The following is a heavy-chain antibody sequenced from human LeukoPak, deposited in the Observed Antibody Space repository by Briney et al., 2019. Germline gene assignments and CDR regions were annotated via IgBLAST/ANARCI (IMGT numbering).Heavy chain of an antibody. V-gene: IGHV3-53*01. Sequence: GGSLRLSCAASGFTVSSNYMSWVRQAPGKGLEWGSVIPSGCSTYYADSVKGRFTISRDNSKNTLYLQMNSLRAEDTAVYYCASSGGSYDWAAQDYWGEGTLVTVSS. J-gene: IGHJ4*02. D-gene: IGHD1-26*01. CDR2: IPSGCST. CDR3: ASSGGSYDWAAQDY. CDR1: GFTVSSNY.